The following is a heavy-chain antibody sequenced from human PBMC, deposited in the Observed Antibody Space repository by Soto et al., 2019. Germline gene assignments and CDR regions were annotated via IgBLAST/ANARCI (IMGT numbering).Heavy chain of an antibody. V-gene: IGHV3-21*01. CDR1: GFAFSSCN. CDR3: ARDLLAGQQLVIPWFHP. J-gene: IGHJ5*02. CDR2: IFTRSSQI. Sequence: PGGSLRLSCTASGFAFSSCNMNWVRQAPGKGQEWVSSIFTRSSQIYYADSVKGRFTISRDDAKNSLFLQMNSLSVEDTAVYYCARDLLAGQQLVIPWFHPWGQGTLVTVSS. D-gene: IGHD1-26*01.